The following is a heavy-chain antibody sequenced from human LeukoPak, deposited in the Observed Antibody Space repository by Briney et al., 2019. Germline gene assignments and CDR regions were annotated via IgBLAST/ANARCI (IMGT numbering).Heavy chain of an antibody. D-gene: IGHD6-13*01. J-gene: IGHJ3*02. CDR1: GVSISSYY. CDR3: ARALQPGVYAFDI. CDR2: IYYSGST. V-gene: IGHV4-59*01. Sequence: SETLPLTCTVSGVSISSYYWTWIRQPPGEGLEWIGYIYYSGSTNYNPSLKSRVTISVDTSKNQFSLKLSSVTAADTAVYYCARALQPGVYAFDIWGQGTVVTVSS.